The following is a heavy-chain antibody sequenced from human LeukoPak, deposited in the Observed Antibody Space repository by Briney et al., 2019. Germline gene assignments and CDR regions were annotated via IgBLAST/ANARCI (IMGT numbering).Heavy chain of an antibody. CDR2: IKYDGSER. J-gene: IGHJ4*02. Sequence: GGSLGLSCAASGLQNKFWMSWVRQAPGKGLEWVANIKYDGSERYYVDSVKGRFTISRDNATISAYLQMNSLRAEDTAVYYCASQQDLEYSLSSGGYYFDSWGQGIQVTVSS. CDR1: GLQNKFW. CDR3: ASQQDLEYSLSSGGYYFDS. D-gene: IGHD5/OR15-5a*01. V-gene: IGHV3-7*01.